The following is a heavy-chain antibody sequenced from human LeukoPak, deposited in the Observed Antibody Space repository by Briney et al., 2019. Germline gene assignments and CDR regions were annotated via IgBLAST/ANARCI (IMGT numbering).Heavy chain of an antibody. V-gene: IGHV3-74*01. CDR3: ARTLYSNYYFDY. J-gene: IGHJ4*02. CDR2: INSDGSST. Sequence: PGESLRLFCTTYGFTFSNYWLQWVRHAPGRARVWVSRINSDGSSTVYADSVKGRFTISRDNAKNTLYLQMNSLRAEDTAVYYCARTLYSNYYFDYWGQGTLVTVSS. CDR1: GFTFSNYW. D-gene: IGHD4-11*01.